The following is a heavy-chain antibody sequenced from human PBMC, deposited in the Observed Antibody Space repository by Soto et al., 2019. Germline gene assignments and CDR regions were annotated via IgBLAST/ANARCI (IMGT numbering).Heavy chain of an antibody. D-gene: IGHD3-10*01. CDR2: IIPIFGTA. CDR3: AATEYYYGSGSYPHNWFDP. CDR1: GGTFSSYA. Sequence: ASVKVSCKASGGTFSSYAISWVRQAPGQGLEWMGGIIPIFGTANYAQKFQGRVTITADESTSTAYMELSSLRSEDTAVYYCAATEYYYGSGSYPHNWFDPWGQGTLVTVSS. V-gene: IGHV1-69*13. J-gene: IGHJ5*02.